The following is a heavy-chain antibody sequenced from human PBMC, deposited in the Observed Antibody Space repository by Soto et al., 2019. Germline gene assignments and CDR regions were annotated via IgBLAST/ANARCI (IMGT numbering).Heavy chain of an antibody. Sequence: ASVKVSCKVSGYTLTELSMHWVRQAPGQGLEWMGGLNPKGDSTAYAQKFQGRVTMTSDTSTSTVYMELTDLGSDDTAIYYCARGRTGPYYFDYWGRGTLVTVSS. CDR1: GYTLTELS. V-gene: IGHV1-24*01. CDR3: ARGRTGPYYFDY. J-gene: IGHJ4*02. D-gene: IGHD3-10*01. CDR2: LNPKGDST.